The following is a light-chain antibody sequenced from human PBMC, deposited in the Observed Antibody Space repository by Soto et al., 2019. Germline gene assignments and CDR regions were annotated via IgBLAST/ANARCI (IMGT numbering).Light chain of an antibody. CDR2: EVT. J-gene: IGLJ2*01. CDR3: SSYTAASTLDVV. Sequence: QSALTQPASVSGSPGQSITISCTGTSSDGDYVSWYQQHPGKAPKLIISEVTNRPSGVSNRFSGSKSDYTASLTISGLQGEDEADCYCSSYTAASTLDVVFGGGTKLTVL. CDR1: SSDGDY. V-gene: IGLV2-14*01.